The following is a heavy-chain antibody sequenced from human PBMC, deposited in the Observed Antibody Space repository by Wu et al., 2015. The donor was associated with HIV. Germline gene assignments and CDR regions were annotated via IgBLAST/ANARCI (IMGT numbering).Heavy chain of an antibody. CDR3: ACRIQEGSSPDY. Sequence: QVQLVQSGAEVKKPGASVKVSCKASAYTFTSYDINWVRQAPGQGLEWMGRIIPIFGTANYAQKFQGRVTITADESTSTAYMELSSLRSEDTAVYYCACRIQEGSSPDYWGQGTLVTVSS. D-gene: IGHD6-13*01. CDR1: AYTFTSYD. CDR2: IIPIFGTA. J-gene: IGHJ4*02. V-gene: IGHV1-69*18.